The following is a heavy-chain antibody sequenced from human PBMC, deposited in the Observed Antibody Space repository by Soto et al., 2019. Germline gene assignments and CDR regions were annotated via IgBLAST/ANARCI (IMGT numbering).Heavy chain of an antibody. CDR2: IYPGDSDT. D-gene: IGHD3-9*01. CDR3: ARLGYDILTGYPNWFDP. J-gene: IGHJ5*02. CDR1: GYSFTSYW. V-gene: IGHV5-51*01. Sequence: PGESLKISCKGSGYSFTSYWIGWVRQMPGKGLEWMEIIYPGDSDTRYSPSFKGQVTISADKSISTAYLQWSSLKASDTAMYYCARLGYDILTGYPNWFDPWGQGTLVTVSS.